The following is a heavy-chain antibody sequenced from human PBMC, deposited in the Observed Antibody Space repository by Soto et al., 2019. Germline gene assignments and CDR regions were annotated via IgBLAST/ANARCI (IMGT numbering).Heavy chain of an antibody. CDR3: ARYNTRRGYYSGWFDP. V-gene: IGHV4-30-4*01. CDR2: IYYSGST. Sequence: SETLSLTCTVSGGSISSGDYYWSWIRQPPGKGLEWIGYIYYSGSTYYNPSLKSRVTISVDTSKNQFSLKLSSVTAADTAVYYCARYNTRRGYYSGWFDPWGQGTLVTVSS. J-gene: IGHJ5*02. D-gene: IGHD3-22*01. CDR1: GGSISSGDYY.